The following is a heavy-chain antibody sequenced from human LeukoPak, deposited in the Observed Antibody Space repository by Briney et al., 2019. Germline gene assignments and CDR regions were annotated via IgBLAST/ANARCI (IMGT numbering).Heavy chain of an antibody. CDR1: GGSISGGDYY. CDR3: ARVGSSTTLDASDI. Sequence: PSETLSLTCTVSGGSISGGDYYWSWIRQPPGKGLEWIGYIYYSGSTYYNPSLKSRVTISVDTSKNQFSLKLSSVTAADTAVYYCARVGSSTTLDASDIWGQGTMVTVSS. D-gene: IGHD2-2*01. CDR2: IYYSGST. J-gene: IGHJ3*02. V-gene: IGHV4-30-4*08.